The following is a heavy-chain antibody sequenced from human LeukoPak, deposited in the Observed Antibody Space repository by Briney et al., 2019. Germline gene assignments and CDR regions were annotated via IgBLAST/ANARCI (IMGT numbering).Heavy chain of an antibody. CDR3: AREQQLVRGNWFDP. D-gene: IGHD6-13*01. CDR2: IIPILGIA. CDR1: GGTFSSYA. Sequence: SVKVSCKASGGTFSSYAISWVRQAPGQGLEWMGRIIPILGIANYAQKFQGRVTMTRDTSISTAYMELSRLRSDDMAVYYCAREQQLVRGNWFDPWGQGTLVTVSS. J-gene: IGHJ5*02. V-gene: IGHV1-69*04.